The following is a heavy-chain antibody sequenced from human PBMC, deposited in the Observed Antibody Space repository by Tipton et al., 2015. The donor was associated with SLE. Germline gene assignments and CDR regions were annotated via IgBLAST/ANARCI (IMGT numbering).Heavy chain of an antibody. Sequence: TLSLTCSVSGGSISDFFWSWIRQAPGKGPEWIGHMSDSGDTNYNPSLKSRVTISVDTSRSQISLRLISVTAADTAVYYCARVLTGTSTFDYWGQGTLVTVSS. J-gene: IGHJ4*02. D-gene: IGHD1-7*01. CDR3: ARVLTGTSTFDY. CDR1: GGSISDFF. V-gene: IGHV4-59*01. CDR2: MSDSGDT.